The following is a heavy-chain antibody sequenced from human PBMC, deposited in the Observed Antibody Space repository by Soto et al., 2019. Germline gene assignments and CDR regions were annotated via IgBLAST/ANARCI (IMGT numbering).Heavy chain of an antibody. CDR2: ISWDGGST. Sequence: GGSLRLSCAASGFTFDDYTMHWVRQAPGKGLEWVSLISWDGGSTYYADSVKGRFTISRDNSKNSLYLQMNSLRTEDTALYYCAREYSSGWYWGGYYYSYGMDVWGQGTTVTVSS. CDR1: GFTFDDYT. J-gene: IGHJ6*02. D-gene: IGHD6-19*01. V-gene: IGHV3-43*01. CDR3: AREYSSGWYWGGYYYSYGMDV.